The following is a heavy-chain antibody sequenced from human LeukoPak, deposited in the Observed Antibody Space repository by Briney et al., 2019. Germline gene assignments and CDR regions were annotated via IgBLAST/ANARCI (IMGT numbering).Heavy chain of an antibody. Sequence: GGSLRLSCAASGFTYSICGMHWVRQAPGKGLVWVSRINGDGRSTSYADSVKGRFTISRDNAKNTLYLQMNSLRAEDTAVYYCAKDLELGYYYSSGYDYWGQGTLVTVSS. CDR1: GFTYSICG. CDR2: INGDGRST. V-gene: IGHV3-74*01. J-gene: IGHJ4*02. D-gene: IGHD3-22*01. CDR3: AKDLELGYYYSSGYDY.